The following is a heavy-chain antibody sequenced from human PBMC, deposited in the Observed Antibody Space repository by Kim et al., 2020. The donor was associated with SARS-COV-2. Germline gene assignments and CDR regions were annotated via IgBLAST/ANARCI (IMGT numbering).Heavy chain of an antibody. Sequence: GGSLRLSCAASGFTFSNAWMSWVRQAPGKGLEWVGRIKSKTDGGTTDYAAPVKGRFTISRDDSKNTLYLQMNSLKTEDTAVYYCTPEGVYYGSGSYYMPRYYFDSWGQGTLVTVSS. CDR1: GFTFSNAW. CDR3: TPEGVYYGSGSYYMPRYYFDS. D-gene: IGHD3-10*01. V-gene: IGHV3-15*01. CDR2: IKSKTDGGTT. J-gene: IGHJ4*02.